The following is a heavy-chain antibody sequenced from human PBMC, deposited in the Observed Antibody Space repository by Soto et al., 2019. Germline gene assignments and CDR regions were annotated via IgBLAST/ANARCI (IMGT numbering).Heavy chain of an antibody. Sequence: SETLSLTCTVSGGSISIGGYYWTWIRQHPGKGLEWIGYIYYSGSSNYNPSLKSRLTISVDTSKNQFSLKLSSVTAADTAVYYCARALSTGDFDYWGQGTLVTVSS. D-gene: IGHD4-17*01. V-gene: IGHV4-31*03. CDR2: IYYSGSS. CDR3: ARALSTGDFDY. J-gene: IGHJ4*02. CDR1: GGSISIGGYY.